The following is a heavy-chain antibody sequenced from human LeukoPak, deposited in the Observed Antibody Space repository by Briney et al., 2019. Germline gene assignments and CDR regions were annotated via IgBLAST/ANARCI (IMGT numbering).Heavy chain of an antibody. V-gene: IGHV3-48*01. J-gene: IGHJ4*02. CDR2: ISSSSITI. CDR1: GFTFSTYS. D-gene: IGHD2-8*01. CDR3: MGMLYGRRVDY. Sequence: PGGSLRLSCAASGFTFSTYSMNWVRQAPGKGLEWVSYISSSSITIYYTDSVKGRFTISRDNAKNSLYLQMNSLRAEDTAVYYCMGMLYGRRVDYWGQGTLVTVSS.